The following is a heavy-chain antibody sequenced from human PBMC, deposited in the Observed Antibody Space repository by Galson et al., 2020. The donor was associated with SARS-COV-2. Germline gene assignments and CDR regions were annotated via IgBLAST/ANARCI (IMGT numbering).Heavy chain of an antibody. CDR1: GFTFSSYA. CDR2: TSGSGGST. D-gene: IGHD2-2*01. V-gene: IGHV3-23*01. Sequence: GESLKISCAASGFTFSSYAMSWVRQAPGKGLEWVSATSGSGGSTYYADSVKGRFTISRDNSKNTLYLQMNSLRAEDTAVYYCAKDREDCSSTSCYGYWGQGTLVTVSS. CDR3: AKDREDCSSTSCYGY. J-gene: IGHJ4*02.